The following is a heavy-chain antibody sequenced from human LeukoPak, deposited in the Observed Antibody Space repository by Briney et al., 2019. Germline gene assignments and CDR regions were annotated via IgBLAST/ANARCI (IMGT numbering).Heavy chain of an antibody. V-gene: IGHV4-38-2*02. D-gene: IGHD6-13*01. CDR1: GYSISSGNY. Sequence: SETLSLTCTVSGYSISSGNYWDWIRQPPGKGLEWIGSIYHSGSTYYNPSLKSRVTISVDTSKNQFSLKLSSVTAADTAVYYCARESAAALDYWGQGTLVTVSS. J-gene: IGHJ4*02. CDR3: ARESAAALDY. CDR2: IYHSGST.